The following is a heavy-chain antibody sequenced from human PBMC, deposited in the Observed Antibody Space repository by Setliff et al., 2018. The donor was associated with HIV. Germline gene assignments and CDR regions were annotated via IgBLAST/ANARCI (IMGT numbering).Heavy chain of an antibody. CDR2: INGDGTTT. CDR1: GGSFSGYY. J-gene: IGHJ4*02. V-gene: IGHV3-74*01. Sequence: ETLSLTCAVYGGSFSGYYWSWVRQPPGKGLEWVSRINGDGTTTNYADSVKGRFSISRDNAKNTLHLQMNSLRAEDTAVYYCARDLSSGWYGVLNYWGQGTLVTVSS. CDR3: ARDLSSGWYGVLNY. D-gene: IGHD6-19*01.